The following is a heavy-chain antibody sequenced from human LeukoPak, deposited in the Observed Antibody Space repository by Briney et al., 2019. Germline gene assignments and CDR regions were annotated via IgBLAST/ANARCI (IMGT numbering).Heavy chain of an antibody. V-gene: IGHV3-30*02. D-gene: IGHD2-2*01. CDR2: IRYDGSNT. J-gene: IGHJ5*02. CDR3: AKDSRTYFKWLHP. Sequence: PGGSLRLSCAASGFTFSSYGMHWVRQAPGKGLEWVAFIRYDGSNTYYADSVKGRFTISRDNSKNTLYLQMNSLRAEDTAVYKCAKDSRTYFKWLHPWGQGTLVTVSS. CDR1: GFTFSSYG.